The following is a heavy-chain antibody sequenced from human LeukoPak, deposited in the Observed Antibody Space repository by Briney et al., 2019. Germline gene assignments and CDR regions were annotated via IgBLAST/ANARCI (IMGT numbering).Heavy chain of an antibody. J-gene: IGHJ4*02. CDR2: INTDGSIT. CDR1: GFTFSDYW. Sequence: PGGSLRLSCAASGFTFSDYWIHWVRHAPGKGLVWVSRINTDGSITNYADSAKGRFSISRDNAKNTLYLQMSSLRAEDTAVYYCARDRGPRTGFMVREAYDYWGQGTLVTVSS. V-gene: IGHV3-74*01. D-gene: IGHD3-10*01. CDR3: ARDRGPRTGFMVREAYDY.